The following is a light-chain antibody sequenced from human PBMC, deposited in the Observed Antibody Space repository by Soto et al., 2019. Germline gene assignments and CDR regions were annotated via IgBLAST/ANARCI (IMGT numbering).Light chain of an antibody. CDR1: SSNIGSNY. J-gene: IGLJ1*01. V-gene: IGLV1-47*01. CDR3: AAWDDSLSGYV. Sequence: QSVLTQPPSASGTPGQRVTISCSGSSSNIGSNYVYWYQQLPGTAPKLLIYRNNQRPSGVPDRFSGSKSGTPASLAISGLRSEDEADYYCAAWDDSLSGYVFGTGIKVTVL. CDR2: RNN.